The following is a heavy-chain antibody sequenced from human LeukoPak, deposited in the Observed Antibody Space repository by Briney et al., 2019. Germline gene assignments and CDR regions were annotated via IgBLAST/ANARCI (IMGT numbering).Heavy chain of an antibody. Sequence: PGGSLRLSCAASGFTFSTYAMSWVRQAPGMGLEWVSSISNNGGDTYYADSVKGRLGISRDNSKNTLYLQINSLRAEDAAMYYCAKSMSTAYRGFFDYWGQGTLVSVSS. CDR1: GFTFSTYA. CDR2: ISNNGGDT. D-gene: IGHD5-18*01. V-gene: IGHV3-23*01. CDR3: AKSMSTAYRGFFDY. J-gene: IGHJ4*02.